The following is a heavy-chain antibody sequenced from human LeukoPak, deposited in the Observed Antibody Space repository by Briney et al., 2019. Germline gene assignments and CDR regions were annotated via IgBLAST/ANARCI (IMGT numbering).Heavy chain of an antibody. V-gene: IGHV1-58*02. J-gene: IGHJ1*01. CDR1: GFTFTSSV. Sequence: SVKVSCKASGFTFTSSVMQWVRQARGQRLEWIGWIVVGSGNTNYAQNFQERVTITRDKSTSTAYMELSSLRSEDTAVYYCAAGIGSRPEYFHYWGQGTLVTVSS. CDR2: IVVGSGNT. D-gene: IGHD1-26*01. CDR3: AAGIGSRPEYFHY.